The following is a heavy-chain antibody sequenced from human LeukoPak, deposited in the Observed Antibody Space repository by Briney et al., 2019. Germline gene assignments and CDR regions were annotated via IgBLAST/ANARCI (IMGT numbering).Heavy chain of an antibody. V-gene: IGHV3-11*06. D-gene: IGHD6-19*01. CDR3: ARRAQWLVRISYYYYMDV. Sequence: GRFTISRDNAKNSLYLQMNSLRAEDTAVYYCARRAQWLVRISYYYYMDVWGKGTTVTISS. J-gene: IGHJ6*03.